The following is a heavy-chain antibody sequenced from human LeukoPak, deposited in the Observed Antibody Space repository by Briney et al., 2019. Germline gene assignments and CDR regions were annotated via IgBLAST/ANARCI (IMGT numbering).Heavy chain of an antibody. CDR2: ISYDGSNK. D-gene: IGHD2-15*01. CDR3: AKRVVAATPRYYYYGMDV. CDR1: GFTFSSYG. V-gene: IGHV3-30*18. Sequence: PGRSLRLSCAASGFTFSSYGMHWVRQAPGKGLEWVAVISYDGSNKYYADSVKGRFTISRDNSKNTLYLQMNSLRAEDTAVYYCAKRVVAATPRYYYYGMDVWGQGTTVTASS. J-gene: IGHJ6*02.